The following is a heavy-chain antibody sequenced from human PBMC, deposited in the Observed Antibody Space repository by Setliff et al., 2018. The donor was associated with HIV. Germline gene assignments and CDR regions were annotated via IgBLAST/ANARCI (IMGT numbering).Heavy chain of an antibody. CDR2: VYYTGST. J-gene: IGHJ4*02. Sequence: PSETLSLTCTVSGGSISSYYWSWIRQPPGKGLEWIGYVYYTGSTNYNPSLKSRVTIPVDTSKNQFSLKLSSVTAADTAVYYSARQFRYPNRAVAGVDYWGQGTLVTVSS. CDR1: GGSISSYY. D-gene: IGHD6-19*01. CDR3: ARQFRYPNRAVAGVDY. V-gene: IGHV4-59*08.